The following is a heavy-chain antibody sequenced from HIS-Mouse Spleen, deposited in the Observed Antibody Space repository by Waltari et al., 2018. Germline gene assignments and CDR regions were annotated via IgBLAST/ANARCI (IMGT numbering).Heavy chain of an antibody. Sequence: QLQLQESGPGLVKPSETLSLTCTVSGGSISSSSYYWGWIRQPPGKGLEWIGSIYYSGGTYYNPSLKSRVTISVDTSKNQFSLKLSSVTAADTAVYYCARGQRVLSCPLFDYWGQGTLVTVCS. CDR2: IYYSGGT. D-gene: IGHD3-16*01. CDR1: GGSISSSSYY. J-gene: IGHJ4*02. CDR3: ARGQRVLSCPLFDY. V-gene: IGHV4-39*07.